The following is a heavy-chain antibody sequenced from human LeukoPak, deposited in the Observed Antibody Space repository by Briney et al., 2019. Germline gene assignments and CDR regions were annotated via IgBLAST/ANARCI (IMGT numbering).Heavy chain of an antibody. V-gene: IGHV1-69*02. CDR1: GYTFTGYC. J-gene: IGHJ6*02. Sequence: SVKVSCKASGYTFTGYCMHWVRQAPGQGLEWMGRIIPILNIANYTQKFQGRVTITADKSTNTAYMELSSLRSEDTAVYYCASPLCSTSTCYNGYYYYDMDVWGQGTTVTVSS. CDR3: ASPLCSTSTCYNGYYYYDMDV. CDR2: IIPILNIA. D-gene: IGHD2-2*02.